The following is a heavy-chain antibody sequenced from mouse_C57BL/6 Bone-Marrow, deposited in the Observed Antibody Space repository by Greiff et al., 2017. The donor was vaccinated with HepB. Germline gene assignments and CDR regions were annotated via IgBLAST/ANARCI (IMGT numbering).Heavy chain of an antibody. CDR1: GFNIKDYY. Sequence: VQLQQSGAELVKPGASVKLSCTASGFNIKDYYMHWVKQRPEQGLEWIGRIDPEDGETKYASKFQGKATITADTSSNTAYLQLSSLTSEDTAVYYCAREDGGYFDVWGTGTTVTVSS. V-gene: IGHV14-2*01. CDR3: AREDGGYFDV. CDR2: IDPEDGET. J-gene: IGHJ1*03.